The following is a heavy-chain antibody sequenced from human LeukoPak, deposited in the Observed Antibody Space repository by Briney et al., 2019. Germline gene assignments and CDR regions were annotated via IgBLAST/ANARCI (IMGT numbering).Heavy chain of an antibody. D-gene: IGHD5-18*01. CDR3: ARGRRGYSYGFSPGYFDY. V-gene: IGHV4-34*01. CDR2: INHSGST. Sequence: SETPSLTCAVYGGSFSGYYWSWIRQPPGKGLEWIGEINHSGSTNYNPSLKSRVTISVDTSKNQFSLKLSSVTAADTAVYYCARGRRGYSYGFSPGYFDYWGQGTLVTVSS. J-gene: IGHJ4*02. CDR1: GGSFSGYY.